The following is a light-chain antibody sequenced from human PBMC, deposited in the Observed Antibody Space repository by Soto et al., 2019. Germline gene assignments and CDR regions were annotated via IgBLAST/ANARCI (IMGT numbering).Light chain of an antibody. CDR1: QNIYSN. J-gene: IGKJ1*01. CDR3: LQYHNLWA. CDR2: RAS. Sequence: IVMTQSPATLSVSPGERATLSCRASQNIYSNVAWYKQRPGQAPRLLIYRASTRATGIPARFSGSGSGTEFTLTISSLQSEDFTVYSCLQYHNLWAFGQGTKVDIK. V-gene: IGKV3-15*01.